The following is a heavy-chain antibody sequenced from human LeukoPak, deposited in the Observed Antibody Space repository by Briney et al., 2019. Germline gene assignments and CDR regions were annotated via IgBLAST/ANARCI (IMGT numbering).Heavy chain of an antibody. CDR2: ISSGSSFI. J-gene: IGHJ5*02. Sequence: GGSLRLPCAASGFNFGSYAMNWVRQAPGKGLEWVSSISSGSSFIYYADSVKGRFTISRDNAKSSLYLQMNSLRAEDTAIYYCARDQGGERWFDPWGQGTLVTVSS. CDR3: ARDQGGERWFDP. CDR1: GFNFGSYA. D-gene: IGHD3-16*01. V-gene: IGHV3-21*01.